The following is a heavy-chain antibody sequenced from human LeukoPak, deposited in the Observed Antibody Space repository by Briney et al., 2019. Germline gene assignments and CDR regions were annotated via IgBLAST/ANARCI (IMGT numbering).Heavy chain of an antibody. D-gene: IGHD6-13*01. CDR2: IYYSGST. Sequence: SETLSLTCTVSGGSISSYYWSWIRQPPGKGLEWIGYIYYSGSTNYNPSLKSRVTISVDTSKNQFSLKLSSVTAADTAVYYCAREDSSSWYGGYYFDYWGQGTLVTVSS. CDR1: GGSISSYY. CDR3: AREDSSSWYGGYYFDY. V-gene: IGHV4-59*01. J-gene: IGHJ4*02.